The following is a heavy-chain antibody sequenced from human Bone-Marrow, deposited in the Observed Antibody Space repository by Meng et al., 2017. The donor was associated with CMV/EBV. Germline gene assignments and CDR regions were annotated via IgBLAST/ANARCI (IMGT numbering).Heavy chain of an antibody. CDR2: INPNSGGT. J-gene: IGHJ4*02. V-gene: IGHV1-2*02. CDR3: ARDGIAVAGTGIDY. CDR1: CYTFTGYY. D-gene: IGHD6-19*01. Sequence: SCYTFTGYYMHWVRQAPGQGLEWMGWINPNSGGTNYAQKFQGRVTMTRDTSISTAYMELSRLRSDDTAVYYCARDGIAVAGTGIDYWGQGTLVTVSS.